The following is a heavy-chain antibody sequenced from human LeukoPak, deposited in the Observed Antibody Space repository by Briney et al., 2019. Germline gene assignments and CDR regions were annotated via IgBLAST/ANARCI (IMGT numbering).Heavy chain of an antibody. Sequence: GGSLRLXCAASGFTFSDYYMSWIRQAPGKELEWVSYISSSGSTIYYADSVKGRFTISRDNAKNSLYPQMNSLRAEDTAVYYCAIHKGGTTGYYYMDVWGKGTTVTVSS. J-gene: IGHJ6*03. CDR1: GFTFSDYY. V-gene: IGHV3-11*04. CDR3: AIHKGGTTGYYYMDV. CDR2: ISSSGSTI. D-gene: IGHD3-16*01.